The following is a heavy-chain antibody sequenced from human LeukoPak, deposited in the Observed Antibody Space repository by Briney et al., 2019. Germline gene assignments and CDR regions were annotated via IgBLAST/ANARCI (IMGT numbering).Heavy chain of an antibody. Sequence: SETLSLTCTVSGGSINSYYWSWIRQPPGKGLEWIGYIYYSGSTNYNPSLKSRVTISVDTSKNQFSLKLSSVTAADTAVYYCANLVGYNYNWFDPWGQGTLVTVSS. J-gene: IGHJ5*02. V-gene: IGHV4-59*12. D-gene: IGHD5-18*01. CDR1: GGSINSYY. CDR2: IYYSGST. CDR3: ANLVGYNYNWFDP.